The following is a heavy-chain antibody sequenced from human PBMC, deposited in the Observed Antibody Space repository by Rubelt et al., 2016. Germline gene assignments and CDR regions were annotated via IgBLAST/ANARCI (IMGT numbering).Heavy chain of an antibody. J-gene: IGHJ4*02. V-gene: IGHV1-69*01. CDR3: ARKSYGDTGYYFDY. CDR2: IIPIFGTA. Sequence: TFSSYAISWVRQAPGQGLEWMGGIIPIFGTANYAQKIQGRVTITADESTSTAYMELSSLRSEDAAVYYCARKSYGDTGYYFDYWGQGTLVTVSS. D-gene: IGHD4-17*01. CDR1: TFSSYA.